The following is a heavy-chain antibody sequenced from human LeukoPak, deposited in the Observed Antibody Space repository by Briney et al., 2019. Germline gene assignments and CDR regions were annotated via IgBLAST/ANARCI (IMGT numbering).Heavy chain of an antibody. CDR1: GFTFSSYW. V-gene: IGHV3-7*03. CDR2: IKQDGSEK. CDR3: SASDHRYCSSLSCHFDY. D-gene: IGHD2-2*01. Sequence: GGSLRLSCAASGFTFSSYWMSWVRQAPGKGLEWVANIKQDGSEKYYVDSVKGRFTISRDNAKNSLYLQMNSLKPEDTAVYYCSASDHRYCSSLSCHFDYWGQGTLVTVSS. J-gene: IGHJ4*02.